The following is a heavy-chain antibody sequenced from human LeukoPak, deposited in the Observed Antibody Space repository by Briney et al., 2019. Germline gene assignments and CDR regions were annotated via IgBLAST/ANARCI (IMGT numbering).Heavy chain of an antibody. D-gene: IGHD3-22*01. CDR2: ISSSGSTI. CDR1: RFTFSSYE. V-gene: IGHV3-48*03. J-gene: IGHJ4*02. CDR3: ARLESYDSSGYPGV. Sequence: GGSLRLSCAASRFTFSSYEMNWVRQAPGKGLEWVSYISSSGSTIYYADSVKGRFTISRDNAKNSLYLQMNSLRAEDTAVYYCARLESYDSSGYPGVWGQGTLVTVSS.